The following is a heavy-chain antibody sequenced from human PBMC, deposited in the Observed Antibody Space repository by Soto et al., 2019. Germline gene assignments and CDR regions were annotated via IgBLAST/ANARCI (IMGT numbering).Heavy chain of an antibody. CDR1: GFTFSSYG. V-gene: IGHV3-33*01. CDR3: ARGGYGSGSYRTYNWFDP. D-gene: IGHD3-10*01. Sequence: GGSLRLSCAASGFTFSSYGMHWVRQAPGKGLEWVAVIWYDGSNKYYADSVKGRFTISRDNSKNTLYLQMNSLRAEDTGVYYCARGGYGSGSYRTYNWFDPWGQGTLVTVSS. CDR2: IWYDGSNK. J-gene: IGHJ5*02.